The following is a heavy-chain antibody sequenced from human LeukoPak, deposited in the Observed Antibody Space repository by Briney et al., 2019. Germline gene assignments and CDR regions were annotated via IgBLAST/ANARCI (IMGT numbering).Heavy chain of an antibody. CDR3: ARARGSQSRVYYMDV. J-gene: IGHJ6*03. CDR1: GGSISSGGYS. Sequence: SETLSLTCAVSGGSISSGGYSWSWIRLPPGKGLEWIGYIYHSGSTYYNPSLKSRVTISVDRSKNQISLKLSSVTAADTAVYYCARARGSQSRVYYMDVWGKGTTVTVSS. D-gene: IGHD3-10*01. V-gene: IGHV4-30-2*01. CDR2: IYHSGST.